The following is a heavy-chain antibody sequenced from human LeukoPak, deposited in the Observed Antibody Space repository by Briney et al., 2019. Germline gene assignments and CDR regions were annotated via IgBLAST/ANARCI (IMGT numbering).Heavy chain of an antibody. V-gene: IGHV1-46*01. J-gene: IGHJ4*02. CDR1: GYTFTSNY. CDR3: ARDQEGFDY. Sequence: ASVTVSCTASGYTFTSNYIHWVRQAPGQGLEWMGMIYPRDGSTSYAQKFQGRVTVTRDTSTSTVHMELSGLRSEDTAGYYCARDQEGFDYWGQGTLVTVSS. CDR2: IYPRDGST.